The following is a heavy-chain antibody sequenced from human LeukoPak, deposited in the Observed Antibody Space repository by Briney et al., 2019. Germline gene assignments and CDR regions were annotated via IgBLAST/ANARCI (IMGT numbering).Heavy chain of an antibody. CDR3: AKIDYCSGGGCYSKWFDY. D-gene: IGHD2-15*01. CDR1: GFNFDTYG. CDR2: ISASGVTS. V-gene: IGHV3-23*01. Sequence: GALRLSCAASGFNFDTYGLSWVRQAPGKGLEWVSSISASGVTSESADSIKGRFTISRDNSRNTLYLQMESLRADDTAVYYCAKIDYCSGGGCYSKWFDYWGQGTLVTVSS. J-gene: IGHJ4*02.